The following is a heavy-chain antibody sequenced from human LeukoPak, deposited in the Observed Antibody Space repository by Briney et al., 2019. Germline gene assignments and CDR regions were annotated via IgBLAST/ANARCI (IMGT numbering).Heavy chain of an antibody. CDR2: IDTVATSP. V-gene: IGHV3-74*01. Sequence: PGGSLRLSCAASGFTFDDYAMHWVRQVPGKGLVWVSRIDTVATSPNYADSVKGRFTISRDNAKNTLYLEMNGLRAEDTAVYYCAAGYYDMSGYPFDFWGQGTLVTVSS. D-gene: IGHD3-22*01. CDR3: AAGYYDMSGYPFDF. CDR1: GFTFDDYA. J-gene: IGHJ4*02.